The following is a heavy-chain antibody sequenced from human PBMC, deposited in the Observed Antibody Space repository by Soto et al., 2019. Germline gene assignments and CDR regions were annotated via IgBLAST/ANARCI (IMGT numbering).Heavy chain of an antibody. CDR3: ARVTVLMVYAIEGFDY. CDR2: IYSGGST. D-gene: IGHD2-8*01. V-gene: IGHV3-66*01. J-gene: IGHJ4*02. CDR1: GFTVSSNY. Sequence: EVQLVESGGGLVQPGGSLRLSCAASGFTVSSNYMSWVRQAPGKGLEWVSVIYSGGSTYYADSVKGRFTISRDNSKNTLSLQMNSLRAEDTAVYYCARVTVLMVYAIEGFDYWGQGTLVTVSS.